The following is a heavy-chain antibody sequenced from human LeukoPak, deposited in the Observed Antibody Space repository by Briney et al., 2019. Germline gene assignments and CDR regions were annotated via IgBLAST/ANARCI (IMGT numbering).Heavy chain of an antibody. J-gene: IGHJ4*02. V-gene: IGHV3-30-3*01. CDR2: ISYDGSNK. CDR1: GFTFSSYA. D-gene: IGHD3-10*01. CDR3: ARDFMAYFDY. Sequence: GSLRLSCAASGFTFSSYAMSWVRQAPGKGLEWVAVISYDGSNKYYADSVKGRFTISRDNSKNTLYLQMNSLRAEDTAVYYCARDFMAYFDYWGQGTLVTVSS.